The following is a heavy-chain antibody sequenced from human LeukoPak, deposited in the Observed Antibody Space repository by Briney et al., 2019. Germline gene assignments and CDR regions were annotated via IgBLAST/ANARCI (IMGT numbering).Heavy chain of an antibody. Sequence: PSETPSLTCTVSGGSISSYYWSWIRQPPGKGLEWIGYIYYSGSTNYNPSLKSRVTISVDTSKNQFSLKLSSVTAADTAVYYCARDRIAAAAPDAFDIWGQGTMVTVSS. D-gene: IGHD6-13*01. J-gene: IGHJ3*02. CDR3: ARDRIAAAAPDAFDI. CDR1: GGSISSYY. CDR2: IYYSGST. V-gene: IGHV4-59*01.